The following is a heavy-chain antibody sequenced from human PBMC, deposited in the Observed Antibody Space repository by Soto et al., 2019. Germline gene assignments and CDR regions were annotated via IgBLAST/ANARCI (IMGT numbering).Heavy chain of an antibody. CDR2: IYYSGST. J-gene: IGHJ5*02. CDR3: ARVAGGNWFDP. D-gene: IGHD3-10*01. V-gene: IGHV4-30-4*01. Sequence: PSRTMSLTCTVSGGSISSGDYYWSWIRQPPGKGLEWIGYIYYSGSTYYNPSLKSRVTISVDTSKNQFSLKLSSVTAADTAVYYCARVAGGNWFDPCGQGTLGIVSA. CDR1: GGSISSGDYY.